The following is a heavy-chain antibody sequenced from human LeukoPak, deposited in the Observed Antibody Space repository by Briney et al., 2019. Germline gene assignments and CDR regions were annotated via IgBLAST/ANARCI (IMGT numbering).Heavy chain of an antibody. D-gene: IGHD3-22*01. Sequence: GGSLRLSCAASGFTFSSYAMSWVRQAPGKGLEWVSAISGSGGSTYYADSVKGRFTISRDNSKNTLYLQMNSLRAEDTAVYYCARANYYDSSAHDDAFDIWGQGTMVTVSS. V-gene: IGHV3-23*01. CDR2: ISGSGGST. CDR1: GFTFSSYA. J-gene: IGHJ3*02. CDR3: ARANYYDSSAHDDAFDI.